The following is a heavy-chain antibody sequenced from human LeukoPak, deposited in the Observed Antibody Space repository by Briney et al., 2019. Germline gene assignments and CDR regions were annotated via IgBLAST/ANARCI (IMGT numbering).Heavy chain of an antibody. Sequence: QSGGSLRLSCAASGFTFSSYWMSWVRQAPGKGLEWVANIKQDGSEKYYVDSVKGRFTISRDNAKNSLYLQMNSLRAEDTAVYYCARVTKMIAVAGKGAFDIWGQGTMVTVSS. V-gene: IGHV3-7*01. D-gene: IGHD6-19*01. J-gene: IGHJ3*02. CDR3: ARVTKMIAVAGKGAFDI. CDR2: IKQDGSEK. CDR1: GFTFSSYW.